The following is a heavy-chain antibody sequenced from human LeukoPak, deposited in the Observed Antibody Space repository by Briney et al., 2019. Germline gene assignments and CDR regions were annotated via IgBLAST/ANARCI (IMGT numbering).Heavy chain of an antibody. J-gene: IGHJ4*02. D-gene: IGHD5-18*01. CDR1: GFTISSYA. V-gene: IGHV3-23*01. CDR3: AKDSTDTLFDY. CDR2: ISGSGGST. Sequence: GGSLRLSCAASGFTISSYAMSWVRQAPGKGLEWVSAISGSGGSTYYADSVKGRFTISRDNSKSTLYLQMNSLRAEDTAVYYCAKDSTDTLFDYWGQGTLVTVSS.